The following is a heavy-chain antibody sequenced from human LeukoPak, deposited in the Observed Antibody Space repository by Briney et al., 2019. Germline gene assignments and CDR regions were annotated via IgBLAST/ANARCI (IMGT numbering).Heavy chain of an antibody. CDR1: GNYW. CDR2: ISSSSSYI. D-gene: IGHD3-3*01. Sequence: GGSLRLSCAASGNYWMNWVRQAPGKGLEWVSSISSSSSYIYYADSVKGRFTISRDNAKNSLYLQMNSLRAEDTAVYYCARRHHVLRFLEWSEATTYYFDYWGQGTLVTVSS. CDR3: ARRHHVLRFLEWSEATTYYFDY. J-gene: IGHJ4*02. V-gene: IGHV3-21*01.